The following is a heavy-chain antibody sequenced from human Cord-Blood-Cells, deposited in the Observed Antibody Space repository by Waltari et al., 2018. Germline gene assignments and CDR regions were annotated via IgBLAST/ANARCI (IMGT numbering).Heavy chain of an antibody. V-gene: IGHV4-34*01. Sequence: QVQLQPWGAGLLKPSQTLSLPRAVSGGSFRGYYWSWLRQPPGKGLEWIGEINHSGSTNYNPSLKSRVTISVDTSKNQFSLKLSSVTAADTAVYYCARSTSYSSGWYYFDYWGQGTLVTVSS. CDR1: GGSFRGYY. D-gene: IGHD6-19*01. CDR3: ARSTSYSSGWYYFDY. CDR2: INHSGST. J-gene: IGHJ4*02.